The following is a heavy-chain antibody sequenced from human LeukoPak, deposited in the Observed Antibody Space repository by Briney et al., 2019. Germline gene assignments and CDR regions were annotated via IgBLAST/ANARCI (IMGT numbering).Heavy chain of an antibody. V-gene: IGHV3-15*01. CDR3: TTFRGYGYFDL. J-gene: IGHJ2*01. CDR2: IKSKTDGGTT. CDR1: GFTFSTYA. D-gene: IGHD5-12*01. Sequence: PGGSLRLSCAASGFTFSTYAMSWVRQAPGKGLEWVGRIKSKTDGGTTDYAAPVKGRFTISRDDSKNTLYLQMNSLKTGDTAVYYCTTFRGYGYFDLWGRGALVTVSS.